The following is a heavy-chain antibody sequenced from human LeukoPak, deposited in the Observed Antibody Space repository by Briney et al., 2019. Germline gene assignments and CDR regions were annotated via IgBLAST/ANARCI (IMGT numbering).Heavy chain of an antibody. CDR2: INHSGST. CDR1: GGSFSGYY. CDR3: ARKGPGGLNYYDSSGYPYTFDY. V-gene: IGHV4-34*01. J-gene: IGHJ4*02. D-gene: IGHD3-22*01. Sequence: PSETLSLTCAVYGGSFSGYYWSWIRQPPGKGLEWIGEINHSGSTNYNPSLKSRVTISVDTSKNQFSLKLSSVTAADTAVYCCARKGPGGLNYYDSSGYPYTFDYWGQGTLVTVSS.